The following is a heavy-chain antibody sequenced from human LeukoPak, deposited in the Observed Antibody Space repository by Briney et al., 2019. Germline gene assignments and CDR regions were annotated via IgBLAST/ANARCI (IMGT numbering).Heavy chain of an antibody. D-gene: IGHD4-23*01. CDR3: ARDLGWWFDP. CDR1: GYTFTSYD. V-gene: IGHV1-8*01. J-gene: IGHJ5*02. Sequence: ASVKVSCKASGYTFTSYDINWVRQATGQGLEWMGWMNPNSGNTGYAQKFQGRVTMTRDTSISTAYMELSRLRSDDTAVYYCARDLGWWFDPWGQGTLVTVSS. CDR2: MNPNSGNT.